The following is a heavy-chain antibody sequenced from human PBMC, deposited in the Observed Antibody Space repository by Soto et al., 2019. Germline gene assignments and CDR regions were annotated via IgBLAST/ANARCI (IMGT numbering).Heavy chain of an antibody. CDR2: ISYDGSNK. CDR1: GFTFSSYG. CDR3: AKMGAHVATGYYGMDV. V-gene: IGHV3-30*18. D-gene: IGHD1-26*01. J-gene: IGHJ6*02. Sequence: QVQLVESGGGVVQPGRSLRLSCAASGFTFSSYGMHWVRQAPGTGLEGVAVISYDGSNKYYADSVKGRFTISRDNSQNTLYLQMNSLRAEATAVYYCAKMGAHVATGYYGMDVWGQGTTVTV.